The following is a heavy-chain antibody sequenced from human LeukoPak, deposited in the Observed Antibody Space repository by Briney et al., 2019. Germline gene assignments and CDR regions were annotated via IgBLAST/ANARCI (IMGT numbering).Heavy chain of an antibody. J-gene: IGHJ5*02. Sequence: PSETLSLTCTVSGGSISSYYWSWIRQPPGKGLEWIGYIYYSGSTKYNPSLKSRVTISVDTSKTQFSLKLSSVTAADTAVYYCARIRSSRNWFDPWGRGTLVTVSS. V-gene: IGHV4-59*01. D-gene: IGHD6-13*01. CDR2: IYYSGST. CDR3: ARIRSSRNWFDP. CDR1: GGSISSYY.